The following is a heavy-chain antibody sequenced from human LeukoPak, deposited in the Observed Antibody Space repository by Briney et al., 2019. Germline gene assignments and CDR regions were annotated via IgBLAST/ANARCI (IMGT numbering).Heavy chain of an antibody. CDR2: ISANNGDT. J-gene: IGHJ4*02. CDR3: ARDPPGLTLGSPGDY. D-gene: IGHD3-16*01. CDR1: GYTFISYG. V-gene: IGHV1-18*01. Sequence: ASVKVSCKASGYTFISYGIAWVRQAPGQGLQWMGWISANNGDTSYSQKLQGRVTMTTDTSTNTAYMELRSLTSDDTAVYYCARDPPGLTLGSPGDYWGQGTLVIVSS.